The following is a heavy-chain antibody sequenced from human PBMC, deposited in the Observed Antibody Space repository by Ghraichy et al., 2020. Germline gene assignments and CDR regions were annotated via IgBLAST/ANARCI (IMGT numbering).Heavy chain of an antibody. CDR1: GYTFTGYY. D-gene: IGHD1-7*01. V-gene: IGHV1-2*02. CDR2: INPNSGGT. Sequence: ASVKVSCKASGYTFTGYYMHWVRQAPGQGLEWMGWINPNSGGTNYAQKFQGRVTMTRDTSISTAYMELSRLRSDDTAVYYCARFDYNWNYSWFDPWGQGTLVTVSS. CDR3: ARFDYNWNYSWFDP. J-gene: IGHJ5*02.